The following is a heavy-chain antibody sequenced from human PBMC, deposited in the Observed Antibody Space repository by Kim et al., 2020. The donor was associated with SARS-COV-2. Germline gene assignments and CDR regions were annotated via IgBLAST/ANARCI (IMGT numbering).Heavy chain of an antibody. D-gene: IGHD3-9*01. CDR3: ARADYDILTGYYYYGMDV. CDR2: IGNVGDT. Sequence: GGSLRLSCVASGFAFSSYDMHWVRQPTGKGLELVSAIGNVGDTYYPGSVKGRFTISRENAKNSLYLQMNSLRAGDTAVYYCARADYDILTGYYYYGMDVWGQGTTVTVSS. V-gene: IGHV3-13*04. CDR1: GFAFSSYD. J-gene: IGHJ6*02.